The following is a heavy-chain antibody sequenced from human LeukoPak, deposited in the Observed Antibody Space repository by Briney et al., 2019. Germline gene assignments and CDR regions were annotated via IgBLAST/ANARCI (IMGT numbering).Heavy chain of an antibody. CDR2: MNPNSGNT. CDR1: GYTFTSYD. D-gene: IGHD3-3*01. V-gene: IGHV1-8*03. J-gene: IGHJ4*02. CDR3: ARGSRSDFWSGYYPDY. Sequence: ASVKVSCKASGYTFTSYDINWVRQATGQGLGWMGWMNPNSGNTGYAQKFQGRVTITRNTSISTAYMELSSLRSEDTAVYYCARGSRSDFWSGYYPDYWGQGTLVTVSS.